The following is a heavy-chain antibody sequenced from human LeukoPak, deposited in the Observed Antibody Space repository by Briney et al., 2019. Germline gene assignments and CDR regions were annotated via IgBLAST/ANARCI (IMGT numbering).Heavy chain of an antibody. D-gene: IGHD4-17*01. CDR3: AKDFSTVTFDY. J-gene: IGHJ4*02. V-gene: IGHV3-30*18. Sequence: GGSLRLSCAASGFTFSSYGMHWVRQAPGKGLEWVAVISYDGSNKYYADSVKGRFTISRDNSKNTLYLQMNSLRAEDTAVYYCAKDFSTVTFDYWGQGTLVTVSS. CDR1: GFTFSSYG. CDR2: ISYDGSNK.